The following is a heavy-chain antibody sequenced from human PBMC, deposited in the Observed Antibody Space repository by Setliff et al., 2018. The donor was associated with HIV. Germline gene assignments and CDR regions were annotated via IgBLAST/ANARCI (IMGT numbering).Heavy chain of an antibody. D-gene: IGHD3-22*01. CDR1: GGSISSSSYY. V-gene: IGHV4-39*07. Sequence: SETLSLTCTVSGGSISSSSYYWDWIRQPPGKGLEWIATIYYSGDSHYNPSLKSRVTISVDTSKNQFSLKLNSVTAADTAVYYCARAKYYYDTSAYYGSRGWYFDLWGRGTLVTVSS. J-gene: IGHJ2*01. CDR2: IYYSGDS. CDR3: ARAKYYYDTSAYYGSRGWYFDL.